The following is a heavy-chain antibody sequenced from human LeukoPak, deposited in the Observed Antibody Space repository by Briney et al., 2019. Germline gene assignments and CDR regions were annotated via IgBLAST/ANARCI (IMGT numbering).Heavy chain of an antibody. D-gene: IGHD3-22*01. CDR3: ARVLNYYDSSGYYFSY. CDR1: GFTFSSYG. Sequence: GGSLRLSCAASGFTFSSYGMHWVRQAPGKGLEWVAVISYDGSNKYYADSVKGRFTISRDNSKNTLYLQMNSLRAEDTAVYYCARVLNYYDSSGYYFSYWGQGTLVTVSS. V-gene: IGHV3-30*03. CDR2: ISYDGSNK. J-gene: IGHJ4*02.